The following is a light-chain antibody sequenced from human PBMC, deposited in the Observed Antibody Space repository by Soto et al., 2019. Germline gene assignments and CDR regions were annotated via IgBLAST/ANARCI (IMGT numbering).Light chain of an antibody. CDR1: QSVSSY. J-gene: IGKJ4*01. CDR3: QQRSNWPST. V-gene: IGKV3-11*01. Sequence: EIVLTQSPATLSLSPGERATLSCRASQSVSSYLAWYQQKPGQAPRLLIYDASNRATGIPARFSGSGSGTDFTLTITSLEPKDFAVYYCQQRSNWPSTFGGGTKVDIK. CDR2: DAS.